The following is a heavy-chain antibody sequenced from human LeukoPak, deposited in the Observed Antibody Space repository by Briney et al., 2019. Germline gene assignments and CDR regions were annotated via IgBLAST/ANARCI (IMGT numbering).Heavy chain of an antibody. CDR2: IYPGDSDT. CDR3: ARQNDFRLDY. J-gene: IGHJ4*02. CDR1: GYTFSSYW. D-gene: IGHD3-3*01. V-gene: IGHV5-51*01. Sequence: GESLRISCKGSGYTFSSYWIGWVRQMPGKGLEWMGIIYPGDSDTRYSPSLQGQVTISVDTSIGTAYLQWSSPKASDTAIYYCARQNDFRLDYWGQGTLVTVSS.